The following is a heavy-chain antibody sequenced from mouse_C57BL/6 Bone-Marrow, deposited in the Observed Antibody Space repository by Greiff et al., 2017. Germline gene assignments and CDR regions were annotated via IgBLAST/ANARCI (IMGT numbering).Heavy chain of an antibody. J-gene: IGHJ3*01. D-gene: IGHD2-3*01. CDR3: TRGDYDDRGLDY. CDR2: IYLGTGYT. Sequence: EVQLQQSGAELVRPGSSVKMSCKTSGYTFTNYGINWVQQRPGHGLEWIGYIYLGTGYTAYNEKFKGKATLTADTSSSTAYMQLRSLTSEDSAIYFCTRGDYDDRGLDYWGQGTPVTVSA. CDR1: GYTFTNYG. V-gene: IGHV1-58*01.